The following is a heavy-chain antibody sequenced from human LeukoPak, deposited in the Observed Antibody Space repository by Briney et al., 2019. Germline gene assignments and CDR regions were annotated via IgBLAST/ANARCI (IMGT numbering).Heavy chain of an antibody. Sequence: SETLSLTCAVSGGSISSNSYYWGWIRQPPGKGLEWIGSIYYSGSTYYNPSLKSRVTISVDTSKNQFSLKLSSVTAADTAVYYCARRRRDGYKGQGYYYYYMDVWGKGTTVTISS. CDR2: IYYSGST. J-gene: IGHJ6*03. D-gene: IGHD5-24*01. CDR3: ARRRRDGYKGQGYYYYYMDV. CDR1: GGSISSNSYY. V-gene: IGHV4-39*01.